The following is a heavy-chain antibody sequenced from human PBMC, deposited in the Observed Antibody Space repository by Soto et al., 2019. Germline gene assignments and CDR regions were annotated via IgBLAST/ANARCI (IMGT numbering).Heavy chain of an antibody. Sequence: QAQLLQSGGELKKSGASVKVSCKASGYTFNTYGISWVRQAPGQGLEWMAWISIHNGNTNFAQKFQGRVTLTTDTSPSSANIELRSLISDDTTVYYCARMTSVDTSHYYMDVWCKGTTVTVSS. CDR3: ARMTSVDTSHYYMDV. D-gene: IGHD6-19*01. J-gene: IGHJ6*03. CDR1: GYTFNTYG. CDR2: ISIHNGNT. V-gene: IGHV1-18*04.